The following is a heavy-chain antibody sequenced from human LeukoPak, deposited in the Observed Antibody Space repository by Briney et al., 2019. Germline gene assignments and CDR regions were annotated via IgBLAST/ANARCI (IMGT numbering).Heavy chain of an antibody. CDR1: GDAISTYY. Sequence: SETLSLTCTVSGDAISTYYWNWIRQTPGKGLEWVGHIANGRTDYNPSLKSRAIISVDTSKNQISLRLTSVTAADTAEYHCARDKAHSYGYYFDPWGPGTQVLVSS. V-gene: IGHV4-4*08. D-gene: IGHD3-10*01. CDR3: ARDKAHSYGYYFDP. J-gene: IGHJ4*02. CDR2: IANGRT.